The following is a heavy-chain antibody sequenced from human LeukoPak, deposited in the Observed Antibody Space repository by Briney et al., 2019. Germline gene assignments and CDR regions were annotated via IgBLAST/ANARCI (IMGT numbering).Heavy chain of an antibody. V-gene: IGHV4-39*01. J-gene: IGHJ4*02. CDR3: ARWGTSCYSH. Sequence: SETLSLTCTVSGGSISSSSYYWGWIRQPPGKGLEWIGSIYYSGSTYYNPSLKSRVTISVDTSKDQFSLKLSSVTAADTAVYYCARWGTSCYSHWGQGTLVTVSS. CDR2: IYYSGST. CDR1: GGSISSSSYY. D-gene: IGHD2-2*02.